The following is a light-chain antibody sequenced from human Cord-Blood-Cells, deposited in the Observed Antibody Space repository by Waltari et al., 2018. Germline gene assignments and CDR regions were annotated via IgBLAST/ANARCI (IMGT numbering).Light chain of an antibody. CDR3: QQYNSYSLT. CDR1: QSISSW. CDR2: KAS. Sequence: DIQMTQSPSTLSASVGNRVPTPCRASQSISSWLAWYQQKPGKAPKLLIYKASSLESGVPSRFSGSGSGTEFTLTISSLQPDDFATYYCQQYNSYSLTFGGGTKVEIK. V-gene: IGKV1-5*03. J-gene: IGKJ4*01.